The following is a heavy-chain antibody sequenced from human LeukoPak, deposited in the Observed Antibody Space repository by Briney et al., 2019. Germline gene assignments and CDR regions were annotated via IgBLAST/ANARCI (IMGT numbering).Heavy chain of an antibody. CDR3: ARSYDTNFDY. CDR1: GGSIRSYY. J-gene: IGHJ4*02. Sequence: PSETLSLTCTVSGGSIRSYYWSWIRQPPGKGLEWIGYIYFSGSTSYNPSLKSRVAISVDRSKNQFSLKLSSVAAADTAVYYCARSYDTNFDYWGQGTLVTVSS. V-gene: IGHV4-59*01. D-gene: IGHD3-3*01. CDR2: IYFSGST.